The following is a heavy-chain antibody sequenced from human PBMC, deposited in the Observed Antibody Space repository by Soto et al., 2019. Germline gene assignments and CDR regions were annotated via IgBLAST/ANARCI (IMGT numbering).Heavy chain of an antibody. Sequence: SQTLSRTCAISGDSVSSNSAAWNWIRQSPSRGLEWLGRTYYRSKWYNDYAVSVKSRITINPDTSKNQFSLQLNSVTPEDTAVYYCARDSSSWYPYYYYGMDVWGQGTTVTVYS. CDR2: TYYRSKWYN. D-gene: IGHD6-13*01. J-gene: IGHJ6*02. CDR3: ARDSSSWYPYYYYGMDV. V-gene: IGHV6-1*01. CDR1: GDSVSSNSAA.